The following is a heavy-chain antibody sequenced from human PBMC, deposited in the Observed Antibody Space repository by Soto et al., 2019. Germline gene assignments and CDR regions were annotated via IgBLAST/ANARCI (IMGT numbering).Heavy chain of an antibody. CDR1: GFSLSTSGMC. CDR3: ARSITGSLSYNWFDP. Sequence: GSGPTLVNPTQTLTLTCTFSGFSLSTSGMCVSWIRQPPGRALEWLAHIFSNDEKSYSTSLKSRLTISKDTSKSQVVLTMTNMDPVDTATYYCARSITGSLSYNWFDPWGQGTLVTVSS. V-gene: IGHV2-26*01. D-gene: IGHD1-20*01. CDR2: IFSNDEK. J-gene: IGHJ5*02.